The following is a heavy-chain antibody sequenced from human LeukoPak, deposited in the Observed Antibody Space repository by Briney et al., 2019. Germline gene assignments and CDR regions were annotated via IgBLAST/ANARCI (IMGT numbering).Heavy chain of an antibody. D-gene: IGHD3-10*01. CDR2: IDRSSSTI. J-gene: IGHJ4*02. Sequence: GGSLRLSCVASGFTFSTSSMTWVRQAPGRGLEWVSYIDRSSSTIYTADSVRGRFTTSRDNAEDSLYLQMSSLRDEDTAVYYCARAPMIRGVITAFDQWGQGTLVTVSS. CDR3: ARAPMIRGVITAFDQ. V-gene: IGHV3-48*02. CDR1: GFTFSTSS.